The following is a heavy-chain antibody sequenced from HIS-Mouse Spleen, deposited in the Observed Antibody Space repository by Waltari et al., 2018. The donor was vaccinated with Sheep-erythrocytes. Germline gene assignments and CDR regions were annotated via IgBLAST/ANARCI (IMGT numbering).Heavy chain of an antibody. Sequence: QLQLQESGPGLVKPSDTLSLTCTVSGGSISSSSYYWGWIRQPPGKGLEWIGSIYYSGSTYYNPSLKSRVTISVDTSKNQFSLKLSSVTAADTAVYYCARLYYYDSSCYYFDYWGQGTLVTVSS. D-gene: IGHD3-22*01. J-gene: IGHJ4*02. CDR2: IYYSGST. CDR3: ARLYYYDSSCYYFDY. V-gene: IGHV4-39*01. CDR1: GGSISSSSYY.